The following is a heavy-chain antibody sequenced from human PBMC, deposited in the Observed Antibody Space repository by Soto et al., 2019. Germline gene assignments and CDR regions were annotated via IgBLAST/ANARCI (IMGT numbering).Heavy chain of an antibody. D-gene: IGHD2-2*01. Sequence: QVQLVESGGGLVKPGGSLRLSCSASGFTFSDYYMSWLRQAPGKGLEWISYISSSGTTIYYADSVKGRFTISRDNAKNSLSLQMNRLRAEDTAVYYCSRGGNCSSTTCYANWFDPWGQGTLVTVSS. J-gene: IGHJ5*02. CDR2: ISSSGTTI. CDR1: GFTFSDYY. V-gene: IGHV3-11*01. CDR3: SRGGNCSSTTCYANWFDP.